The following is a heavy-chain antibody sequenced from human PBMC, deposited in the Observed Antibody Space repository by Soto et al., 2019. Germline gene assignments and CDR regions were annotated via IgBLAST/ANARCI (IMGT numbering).Heavy chain of an antibody. J-gene: IGHJ6*02. V-gene: IGHV1-18*01. CDR2: ISAYNGNT. CDR3: ARDGGYSHGMDV. CDR1: GYTFTNYG. D-gene: IGHD3-16*01. Sequence: QVQLVQSGAEVKKPGASVKVSCKASGYTFTNYGISWVRQAPGQGLEWMGWISAYNGNTNYAQKRHGRATITTDTSTSTAYMELRSLRSADTAVYYCARDGGYSHGMDVWGQGTPVTVSS.